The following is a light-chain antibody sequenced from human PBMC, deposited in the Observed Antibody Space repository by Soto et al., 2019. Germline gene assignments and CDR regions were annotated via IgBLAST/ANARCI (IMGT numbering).Light chain of an antibody. Sequence: EIVMTKSPATLSVSPGERATLSWMASQSVSSNLDWFPQKPGQDPRLIIYGTSTRATGIPVRFSGSGSGTEFTLTISSLQSEDFAVYYCQQYNDRPGTFGQGTKVEIK. CDR1: QSVSSN. V-gene: IGKV3-15*01. CDR3: QQYNDRPGT. CDR2: GTS. J-gene: IGKJ1*01.